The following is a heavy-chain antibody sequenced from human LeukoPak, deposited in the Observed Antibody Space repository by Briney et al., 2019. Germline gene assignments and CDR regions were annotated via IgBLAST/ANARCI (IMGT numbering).Heavy chain of an antibody. CDR1: GGSFSGHY. V-gene: IGHV4-34*01. CDR2: INHSGTT. Sequence: IPSETLSLTCAVYGGSFSGHYWSWIRQPPGKGLEWIGEINHSGTTNYNPSLKSRVTISVDTSKNQFSLKLSSVTAADTAVYYCARARGAVTIDYWGQGTRVTVSS. D-gene: IGHD4-11*01. CDR3: ARARGAVTIDY. J-gene: IGHJ4*02.